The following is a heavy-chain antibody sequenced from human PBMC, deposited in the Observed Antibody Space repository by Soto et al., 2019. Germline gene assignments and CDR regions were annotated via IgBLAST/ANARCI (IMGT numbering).Heavy chain of an antibody. CDR1: GITFSIYD. Sequence: GGSLRLSCAASGITFSIYDMSWVRQAPGKGLEWVSGISSSGGSTYYADSVKGRFTISRDNSKNTLYLQMNSLRAEDTAVYHCVKDEYRSGWYADSWGQGTLVTVSS. J-gene: IGHJ4*02. D-gene: IGHD6-19*01. CDR3: VKDEYRSGWYADS. V-gene: IGHV3-23*01. CDR2: ISSSGGST.